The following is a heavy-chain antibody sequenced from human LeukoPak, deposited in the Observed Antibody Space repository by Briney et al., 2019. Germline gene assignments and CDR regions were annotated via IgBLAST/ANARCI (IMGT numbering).Heavy chain of an antibody. CDR2: INHSGST. CDR1: GGSFSGYY. J-gene: IGHJ4*02. CDR3: ARGTAVAGHPTYFDY. D-gene: IGHD6-19*01. V-gene: IGHV4-34*01. Sequence: SETLSLTCAVYGGSFSGYYWSWIRQPPGKGLEWIGEINHSGSTNYNPSLKSRVTISVDTSKNQFSLKLSSVTAADTAVYYCARGTAVAGHPTYFDYWGQGTLVTVSS.